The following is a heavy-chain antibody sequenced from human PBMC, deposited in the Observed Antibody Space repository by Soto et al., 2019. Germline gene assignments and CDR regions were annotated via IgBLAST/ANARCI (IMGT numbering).Heavy chain of an antibody. V-gene: IGHV1-18*01. CDR3: ARPLHHYYYGMDV. Sequence: ASVKVSCKASGYTFISFGLIWVRQAPGQGLQWMGWISPYNGNTDYGQKFQGRVTMTTDTSSSTAYMELRSLRSDDTAIYYCARPLHHYYYGMDVWGQGTTVT. CDR2: ISPYNGNT. CDR1: GYTFISFG. J-gene: IGHJ6*02.